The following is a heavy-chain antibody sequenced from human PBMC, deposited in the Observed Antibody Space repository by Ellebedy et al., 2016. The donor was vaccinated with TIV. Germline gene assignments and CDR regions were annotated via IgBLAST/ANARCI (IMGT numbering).Heavy chain of an antibody. D-gene: IGHD3-22*01. CDR3: ATHYSDTSGNHYAGGY. V-gene: IGHV3-30*03. Sequence: GESLKISCAASGFIFSRYCMHWVRFAPGNGLECVAGISYDGRNKNYADSVKGRFTISRDNSKSTLYLQMNSLRPEDTAVYYCATHYSDTSGNHYAGGYWGQGSLGTVSS. CDR1: GFIFSRYC. J-gene: IGHJ4*02. CDR2: ISYDGRNK.